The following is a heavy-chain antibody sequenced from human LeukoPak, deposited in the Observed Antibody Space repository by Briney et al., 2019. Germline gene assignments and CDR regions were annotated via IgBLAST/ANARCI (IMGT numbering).Heavy chain of an antibody. J-gene: IGHJ4*02. CDR3: AGQGSGTSYYYYTFPY. D-gene: IGHD1-26*01. CDR2: INRSGDT. V-gene: IGHV4-34*01. CDR1: GGSLSGYY. Sequence: SETLSLTCAVYGGSLSGYYWSWIRQPPGKGLEWVGEINRSGDTNYNPSLKSRVTMSVDTSKNHFYLKLSSVTAADTAVYYCAGQGSGTSYYYYTFPYWGQGTLVTVSS.